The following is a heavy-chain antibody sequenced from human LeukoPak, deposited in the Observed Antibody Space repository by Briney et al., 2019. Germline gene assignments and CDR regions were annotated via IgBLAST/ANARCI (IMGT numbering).Heavy chain of an antibody. CDR3: ARAEIYYYDSSGPLWD. D-gene: IGHD3-22*01. CDR2: INHSGST. Sequence: SETLSLTCAVYGGSFSGYYWSWIRQPPGKGLEWIGEINHSGSTNYNPSLKSRVTTSVDTSKNQFSLKLSSVTAADTAVYYCARAEIYYYDSSGPLWDWGQGTLVTVSS. J-gene: IGHJ4*02. V-gene: IGHV4-34*01. CDR1: GGSFSGYY.